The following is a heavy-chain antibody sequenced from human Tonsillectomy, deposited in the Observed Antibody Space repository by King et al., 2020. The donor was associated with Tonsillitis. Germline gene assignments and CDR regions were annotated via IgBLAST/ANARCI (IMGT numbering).Heavy chain of an antibody. Sequence: VQLVESGGGVVQPGRSLRLSCAASGFIFRDYAMHWVRQAPGKGLEWVAVISNDGRNKFYADSETGRFTISRDSFGNTLYLQMTSLRPEDTAVYYCARDRSTVPGHPFYCGMDVWGQGTTVTVS. V-gene: IGHV3-30*04. J-gene: IGHJ6*02. CDR2: ISNDGRNK. CDR3: ARDRSTVPGHPFYCGMDV. CDR1: GFIFRDYA. D-gene: IGHD6-19*01.